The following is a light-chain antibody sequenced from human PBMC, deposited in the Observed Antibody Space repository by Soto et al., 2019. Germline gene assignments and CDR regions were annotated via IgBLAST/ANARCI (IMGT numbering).Light chain of an antibody. CDR2: GAS. Sequence: EIVLTQSPGPLSLSPGERATLSCRASHYIGDSLAWYQHRPGQAPRLLIYGASTRATGIPARFSGSGSGTEFTLTISSLQSEDFAVYYCQQYNKWPPETFGQGTKVYIK. CDR1: HYIGDS. V-gene: IGKV3-15*01. CDR3: QQYNKWPPET. J-gene: IGKJ1*01.